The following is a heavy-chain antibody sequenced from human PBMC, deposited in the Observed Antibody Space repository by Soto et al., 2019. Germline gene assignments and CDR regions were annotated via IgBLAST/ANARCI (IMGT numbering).Heavy chain of an antibody. CDR3: ASGVGLAGNVAYYFDY. Sequence: QVQLVQSGAEVKKPGSSVKVSCKASGGTFSSYAISWVRQAPGQGLEWMGGIIPIFGTANYAQKFQGRVTITADESTSTAYMELSSLRSADTAVYYCASGVGLAGNVAYYFDYWGQGTLVTVSS. V-gene: IGHV1-69*01. CDR2: IIPIFGTA. D-gene: IGHD6-19*01. J-gene: IGHJ4*02. CDR1: GGTFSSYA.